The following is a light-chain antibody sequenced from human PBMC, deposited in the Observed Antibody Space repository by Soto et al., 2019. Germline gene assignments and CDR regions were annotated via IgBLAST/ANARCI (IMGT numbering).Light chain of an antibody. Sequence: VLTQPSSASGTPGQRVTISSSGSSSNIGSNTVNWYQQLPGTAPKLLIYSNNQRPSGVPDRFSGSKSGTSASLAISGLQSEDEADHYCAAWDDSLNGHVFGTGTKVTVL. J-gene: IGLJ1*01. CDR1: SSNIGSNT. CDR3: AAWDDSLNGHV. CDR2: SNN. V-gene: IGLV1-44*01.